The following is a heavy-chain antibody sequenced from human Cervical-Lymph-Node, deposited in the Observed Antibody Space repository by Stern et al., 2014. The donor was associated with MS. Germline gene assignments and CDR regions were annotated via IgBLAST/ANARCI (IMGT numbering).Heavy chain of an antibody. J-gene: IGHJ5*02. D-gene: IGHD2-21*02. Sequence: QVQLVQSGAEVKKPGASVKVSCKASGYTFTNYAIHWVRQAPGQRLEWMGWINTANGNTKYSQKFQGRVTISRDTSASTVYMALSRLRSEDTAVYYCAKPVVTLAYCGGDCYTWFDPWGQGTLVTVSS. V-gene: IGHV1-3*04. CDR1: GYTFTNYA. CDR3: AKPVVTLAYCGGDCYTWFDP. CDR2: INTANGNT.